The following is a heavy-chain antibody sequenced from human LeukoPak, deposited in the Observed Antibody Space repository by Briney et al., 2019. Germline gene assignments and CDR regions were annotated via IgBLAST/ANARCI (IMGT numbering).Heavy chain of an antibody. Sequence: GGSLRLSCAASGFTFSSYSMNWVRQAPGKGLEWVSYISSSSSTIYYADSVKGRFTISRDNAKNSLYLQMNSLRAEDTAVYYCARDGGSYSSSWFDYWGQGTLVTVSS. CDR3: ARDGGSYSSSWFDY. CDR2: ISSSSSTI. D-gene: IGHD6-13*01. V-gene: IGHV3-48*04. CDR1: GFTFSSYS. J-gene: IGHJ5*01.